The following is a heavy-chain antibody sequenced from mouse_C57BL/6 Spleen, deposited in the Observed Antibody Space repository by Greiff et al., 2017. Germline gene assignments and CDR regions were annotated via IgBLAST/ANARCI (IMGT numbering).Heavy chain of an antibody. J-gene: IGHJ4*01. D-gene: IGHD2-3*01. CDR2: INPNNGGT. CDR3: AFYVAGAMDY. CDR1: GYTFTDYY. V-gene: IGHV1-26*01. Sequence: EVQLQQSGPELVKPGASVKISCKASGYTFTDYYMNWVKQSHGKSLEWIGDINPNNGGTSYNQKFKGKATLTVDKSSSTAYMELRSLTSEDSAVYYCAFYVAGAMDYWGQGTSVTVSS.